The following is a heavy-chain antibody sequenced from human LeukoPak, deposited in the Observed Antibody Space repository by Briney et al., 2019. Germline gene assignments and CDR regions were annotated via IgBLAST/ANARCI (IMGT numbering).Heavy chain of an antibody. CDR2: IYYSGST. CDR3: ARGTGDYIAAAGIWYFDY. Sequence: SETLSLTCTVSGGSISSNCGSWIRQPPGKGPEWIGYIYYSGSTKNNPSLKSRVTISVDTSKNLFSLKLSSVTAADTAVYYCARGTGDYIAAAGIWYFDYWGQGTLVTVSS. V-gene: IGHV4-59*01. J-gene: IGHJ4*02. D-gene: IGHD6-13*01. CDR1: GGSISSNC.